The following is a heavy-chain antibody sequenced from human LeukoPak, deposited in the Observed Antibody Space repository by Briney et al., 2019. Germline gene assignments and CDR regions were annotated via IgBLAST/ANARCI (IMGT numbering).Heavy chain of an antibody. CDR3: ARLGYCSSTSCYETD. CDR1: GGSISSSSYY. J-gene: IGHJ4*02. D-gene: IGHD2-2*01. CDR2: IYYSGST. Sequence: SETLSLTCTVSGGSISSSSYYWGWIRQPPGKGLEWIGSIYYSGSTYYNPSLKSRVTISVDTSKNQFSLKLSSVTAADTALYYCARLGYCSSTSCYETDWGQGTLVTVSS. V-gene: IGHV4-39*01.